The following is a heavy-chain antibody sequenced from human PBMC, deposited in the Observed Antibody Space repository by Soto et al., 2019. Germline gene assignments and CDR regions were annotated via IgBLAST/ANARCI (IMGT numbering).Heavy chain of an antibody. J-gene: IGHJ3*02. CDR3: ARFPDTYYYDSSGYPDAFDI. Sequence: PGESLKISCKGSGYSLTSYWISWVRQMPGKGLEWMGRIDPSDSYTNYSPSFQGHVTISADKSISTAYLQWSSLKASDTAMYYCARFPDTYYYDSSGYPDAFDIWGQGTMVTVSS. CDR2: IDPSDSYT. CDR1: GYSLTSYW. D-gene: IGHD3-22*01. V-gene: IGHV5-10-1*01.